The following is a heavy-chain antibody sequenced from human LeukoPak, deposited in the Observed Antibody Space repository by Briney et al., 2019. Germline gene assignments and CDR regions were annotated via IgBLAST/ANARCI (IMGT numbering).Heavy chain of an antibody. CDR1: GFTFSTYA. CDR3: ARDGQGYSGSYYAPTNFDY. J-gene: IGHJ4*02. D-gene: IGHD1-26*01. CDR2: ISGSGSST. Sequence: GGSLRLSCAASGFTFSTYAMSWVRQAPGKGLEWVSVISGSGSSTYYADSVKGRFTISRDNAKNSLYLQMNSLRAEDTAVYYCARDGQGYSGSYYAPTNFDYWGQGTLVTVSS. V-gene: IGHV3-23*01.